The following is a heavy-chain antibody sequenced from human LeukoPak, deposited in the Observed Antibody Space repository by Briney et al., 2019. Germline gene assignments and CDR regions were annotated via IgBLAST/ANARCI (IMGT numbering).Heavy chain of an antibody. Sequence: GSSVKVSCKASGGTFSSYAISWVRQAPGQGLEWMGGIIPIFGTANYAQKFQGRVTITTDESTSTAYMELSSLRSEDTAVYYCARAPTMPYSSSSGFDYWGQGTLVTVSS. CDR3: ARAPTMPYSSSSGFDY. V-gene: IGHV1-69*05. D-gene: IGHD6-6*01. CDR2: IIPIFGTA. J-gene: IGHJ4*02. CDR1: GGTFSSYA.